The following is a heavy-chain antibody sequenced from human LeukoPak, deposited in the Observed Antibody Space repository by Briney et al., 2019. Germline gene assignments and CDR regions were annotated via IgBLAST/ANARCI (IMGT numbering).Heavy chain of an antibody. CDR2: INPNSGGT. CDR1: GYTFTGYY. CDR3: ARSEPFGELPGPRFDP. V-gene: IGHV1-2*04. J-gene: IGHJ5*02. D-gene: IGHD3-10*01. Sequence: ASVKVSCKASGYTFTGYYMHWVRQAPGQGLEWMGWINPNSGGTNYAQKFQGWVTMTRDTSISTAYMELSRLRSDDTAVYYCARSEPFGELPGPRFDPWGREPWSPSPQ.